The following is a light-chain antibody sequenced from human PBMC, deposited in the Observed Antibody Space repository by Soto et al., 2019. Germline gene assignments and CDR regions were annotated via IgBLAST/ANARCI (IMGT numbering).Light chain of an antibody. V-gene: IGKV3-20*01. CDR1: QSVSNNY. CDR3: QQTYSPPGT. Sequence: EIVLTQSPGTLSLSPGERATLSCRASQSVSNNYLAWYQQKPGQAPRLLIYGASNRATGIPDRFSGRGSGTAFTLTITSLRPEDFATYYCQQTYSPPGTFGQGTKVDIK. CDR2: GAS. J-gene: IGKJ1*01.